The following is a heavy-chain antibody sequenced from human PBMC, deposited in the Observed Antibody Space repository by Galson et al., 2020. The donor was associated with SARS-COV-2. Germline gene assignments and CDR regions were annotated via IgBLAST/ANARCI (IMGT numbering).Heavy chain of an antibody. CDR1: GGSISSYY. J-gene: IGHJ6*02. D-gene: IGHD3-16*01. V-gene: IGHV4-59*01. Sequence: SQTLSLTCTVSGGSISSYYWSWIRQPPGKGLEWSGYIYYSGSTNYNPSLKSRVTISVDTSKNQFSLKLSSVTAADTAGHYCARDWVGSPYYYYGMDVWGQGTTVTVSS. CDR3: ARDWVGSPYYYYGMDV. CDR2: IYYSGST.